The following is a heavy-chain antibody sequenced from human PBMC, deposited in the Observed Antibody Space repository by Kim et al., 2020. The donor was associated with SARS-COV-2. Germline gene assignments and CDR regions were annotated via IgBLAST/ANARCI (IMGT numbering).Heavy chain of an antibody. V-gene: IGHV3-33*01. J-gene: IGHJ4*02. CDR2: IWYDGSNK. Sequence: GGSLRLSCAASGFTFSSYGMHWVRQAPGKGLEWVAVIWYDGSNKYYADSVKGRFTISRDNSKNTLYLQMNSLRAEDTAVYYCARGGAAAGTFRFLDYWGQGTLVTVSS. D-gene: IGHD6-13*01. CDR3: ARGGAAAGTFRFLDY. CDR1: GFTFSSYG.